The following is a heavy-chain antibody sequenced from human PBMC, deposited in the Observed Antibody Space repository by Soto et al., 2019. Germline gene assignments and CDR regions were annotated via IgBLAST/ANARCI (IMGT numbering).Heavy chain of an antibody. Sequence: GASVKVSCKASGGTFSSYAISWVRQAPGQGLEWMGGIIPIFGTANYAQKFQGRVTITADESTSTAYMELSSLRSEDTAVYYCASGVVPAARGVYFDYWGQGTLVTVSS. CDR1: GGTFSSYA. D-gene: IGHD2-2*01. CDR2: IIPIFGTA. J-gene: IGHJ4*02. V-gene: IGHV1-69*13. CDR3: ASGVVPAARGVYFDY.